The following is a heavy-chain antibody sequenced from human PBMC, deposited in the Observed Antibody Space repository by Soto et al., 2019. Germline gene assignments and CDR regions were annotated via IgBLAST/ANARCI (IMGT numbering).Heavy chain of an antibody. J-gene: IGHJ4*02. CDR2: IYPGDSDT. V-gene: IGHV5-51*01. Sequence: GESLKISCKGSGYSFTSHWIVWVRQMPGKGLEWMGIIYPGDSDTRYRPSFQGQVTISADKSISTACLQWSSLKASDTAMYYCARADYYDSSGYRLFYHWGQGTLVTFSS. D-gene: IGHD3-22*01. CDR1: GYSFTSHW. CDR3: ARADYYDSSGYRLFYH.